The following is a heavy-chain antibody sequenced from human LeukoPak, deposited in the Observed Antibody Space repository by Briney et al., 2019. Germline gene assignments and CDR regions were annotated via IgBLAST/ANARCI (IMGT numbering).Heavy chain of an antibody. CDR3: VKERGPFDAFDI. CDR1: GFTFTTDG. V-gene: IGHV3-33*06. J-gene: IGHJ3*02. CDR2: IWSDGINR. Sequence: GGSLRLSCVASGFTFTTDGMHLVRQAPGKGLEWVAVIWSDGINRFYADSVKGRFTFSRDNSKNTLSLQMDSLRVEDTAVYYCVKERGPFDAFDIWGHGTVVTVSS.